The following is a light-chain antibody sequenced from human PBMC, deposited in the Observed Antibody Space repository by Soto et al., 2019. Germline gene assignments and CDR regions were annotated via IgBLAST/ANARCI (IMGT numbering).Light chain of an antibody. V-gene: IGKV3-20*01. Sequence: EMVLTQSPGSRSWSRGERGAAGCRASQSVSSSYLAWYQQKPGQAPRLLIYGASSRATGIPDRFSGSGSGTDFTLTISRLEPEDFAVYYCQQYGSSPWTFGQGTKVDI. J-gene: IGKJ1*01. CDR3: QQYGSSPWT. CDR1: QSVSSSY. CDR2: GAS.